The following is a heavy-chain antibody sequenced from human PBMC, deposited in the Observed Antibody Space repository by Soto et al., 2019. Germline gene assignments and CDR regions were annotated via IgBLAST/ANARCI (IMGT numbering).Heavy chain of an antibody. Sequence: GGSLRLSCAASGFTFRTYWMHWVRQAPGKGLVWVSRTNSDATSTNYADSVKGRFTISRDNAKNTVFLQMNSLRSEDTAVYYCARGAHYFDLWGEGTLVTVSS. CDR1: GFTFRTYW. CDR2: TNSDATST. J-gene: IGHJ4*02. CDR3: ARGAHYFDL. V-gene: IGHV3-74*01.